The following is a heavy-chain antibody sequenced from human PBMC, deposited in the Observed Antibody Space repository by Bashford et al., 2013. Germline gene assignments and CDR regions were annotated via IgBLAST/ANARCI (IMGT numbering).Heavy chain of an antibody. CDR1: GGSISSYY. CDR3: ARMSSDQVVGGSCNFDY. CDR2: IYYSGST. V-gene: IGHV4-59*01. D-gene: IGHD2-15*01. J-gene: IGHJ4*02. Sequence: SETLSLTCTVSGGSISSYYWSWIRQPPGKGLEWIGYIYYSGSTNYNPSLKSRVTISVDTSKNQFSLKLSSVTAADTAVYYCARMSSDQVVGGSCNFDYWGQGTLVTVSS.